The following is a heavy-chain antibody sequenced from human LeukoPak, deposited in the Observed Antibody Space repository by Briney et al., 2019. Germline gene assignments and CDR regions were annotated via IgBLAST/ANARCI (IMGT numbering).Heavy chain of an antibody. CDR1: GFTFSSYA. D-gene: IGHD1-1*01. Sequence: GGSLRLSCVASGFTFSSYAMNWVRQTPGKGLEWVSGIVGSGGITYYADSVKGRFTISRDNSKKTLYLQMNSLRAEDTAVYYCAKDGWNDIPGYWGQGTLVTVSS. J-gene: IGHJ4*02. CDR3: AKDGWNDIPGY. CDR2: IVGSGGIT. V-gene: IGHV3-23*01.